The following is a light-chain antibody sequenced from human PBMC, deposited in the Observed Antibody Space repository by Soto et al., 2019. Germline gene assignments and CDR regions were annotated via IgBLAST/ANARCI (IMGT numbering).Light chain of an antibody. J-gene: IGKJ1*01. CDR3: QQYNNWPPT. CDR2: GVP. V-gene: IGKV3-15*01. Sequence: ETVMTQSPATLSVSPGERATLSCRAGQSLSTNLAWYQQKPGQAPRLLISGVPTRATGIPARFSGSGSGTEFTLIISSLQSEDSAVYYCQQYNNWPPTFGQGTKVDIK. CDR1: QSLSTN.